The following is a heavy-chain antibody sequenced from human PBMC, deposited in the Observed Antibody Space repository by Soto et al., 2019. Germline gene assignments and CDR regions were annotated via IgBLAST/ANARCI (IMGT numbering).Heavy chain of an antibody. CDR1: GYTFTSYD. D-gene: IGHD2-15*01. Sequence: ASVKVSCKASGYTFTSYDINWVRQATGQGLEWMGWMNPNSGNTGYAQKFQGRVTMTRNTSISTAYMELSSLRSEDTAVYYCARTLYCSGGSCYSPEHIGYYYYYMDVWGKGTTVTVSS. CDR3: ARTLYCSGGSCYSPEHIGYYYYYMDV. V-gene: IGHV1-8*01. J-gene: IGHJ6*03. CDR2: MNPNSGNT.